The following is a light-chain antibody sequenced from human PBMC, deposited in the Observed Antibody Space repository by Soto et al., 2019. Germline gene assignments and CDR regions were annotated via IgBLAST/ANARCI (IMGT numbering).Light chain of an antibody. Sequence: TLAVSVGEGAALSCRASQTVSSNLAWYQQKPGQPPRLLIYGASTRATGIPARFSGSGSGTDFTLTISSLEPEDFAVYYCQQRSNWLTFGGGTKVDI. CDR2: GAS. CDR3: QQRSNWLT. CDR1: QTVSSN. J-gene: IGKJ4*01. V-gene: IGKV3-11*01.